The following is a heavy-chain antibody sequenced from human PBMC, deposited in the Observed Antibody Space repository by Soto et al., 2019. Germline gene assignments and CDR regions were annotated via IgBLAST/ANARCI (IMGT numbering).Heavy chain of an antibody. CDR3: ARDVGYHYDGSPSGQFDF. D-gene: IGHD3-22*01. Sequence: LSLTCVVSGNSISTTNWWSWVRQSPGKGLEWIGEIYHSGSTNYNPSLKSRVTISVDKSKNQFSLKLSSVTAADTAVYYCARDVGYHYDGSPSGQFDFWGQGTLVTVSS. CDR2: IYHSGST. J-gene: IGHJ4*02. V-gene: IGHV4-4*02. CDR1: GNSISTTNW.